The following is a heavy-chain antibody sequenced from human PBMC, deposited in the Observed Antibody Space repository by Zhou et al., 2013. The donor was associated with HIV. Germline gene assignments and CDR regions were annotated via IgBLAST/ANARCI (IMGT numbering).Heavy chain of an antibody. CDR3: ARRWKLTSGRYRDAFDV. J-gene: IGHJ3*01. Sequence: EVQLAQSGAEVKKPGESLKISCKGSGYSFTTFWIGWVRQMPGKGLEWMGIIYPGDSDTRYSPSFQGQVTISADKSSNTAYLQWSSLKASDTAVYYCARRWKLTSGRYRDAFDVWGQGTVVTVSS. D-gene: IGHD6-19*01. CDR1: GYSFTTFW. CDR2: IYPGDSDT. V-gene: IGHV5-51*01.